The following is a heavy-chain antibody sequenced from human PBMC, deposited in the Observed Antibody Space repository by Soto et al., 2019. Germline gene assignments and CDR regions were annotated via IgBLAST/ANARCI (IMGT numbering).Heavy chain of an antibody. CDR2: TYYRSKWYN. V-gene: IGHV6-1*01. D-gene: IGHD3-22*01. CDR1: GDSVSSNSAA. J-gene: IGHJ5*02. CDR3: AAVNYYDSSAPGNWFDP. Sequence: PSQTLSLTCAISGDSVSSNSAAWNWIRQSPSRGLEWLGRTYYRSKWYNDYAVSVKSRITINPDTSKNRFSLQLNSVTPEDTAVYYCAAVNYYDSSAPGNWFDPWGQGTLVTVSS.